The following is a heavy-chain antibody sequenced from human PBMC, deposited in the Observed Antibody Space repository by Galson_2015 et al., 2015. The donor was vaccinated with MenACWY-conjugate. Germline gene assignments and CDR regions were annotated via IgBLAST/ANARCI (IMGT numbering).Heavy chain of an antibody. CDR1: GYTFTSYG. CDR2: ISAYNGNT. CDR3: ARVLGGYCSGGSCYSSNWFDP. J-gene: IGHJ5*02. V-gene: IGHV1-18*01. Sequence: SVKVSCKASGYTFTSYGISWVRQAPGQGLEWMGWISAYNGNTNYAQKLQGRVTMTTDTSTSTAYMELRSLRSDDTAVYYCARVLGGYCSGGSCYSSNWFDPWGQGTLVTVSS. D-gene: IGHD2-15*01.